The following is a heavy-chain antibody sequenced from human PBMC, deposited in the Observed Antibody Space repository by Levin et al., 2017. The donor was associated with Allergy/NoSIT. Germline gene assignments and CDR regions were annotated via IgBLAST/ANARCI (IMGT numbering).Heavy chain of an antibody. V-gene: IGHV4-39*01. Sequence: QSQTLSLPCTVSGGSISSSSYYWGWIRQPPGKGLEWIGSIYYSGSTYYNPSLKSRVTISVDTSKNQFSLKLSSVTAADTAVYYCARRGDCSSTSCYLDYWGQGTLVTVSS. CDR2: IYYSGST. J-gene: IGHJ4*02. D-gene: IGHD2-2*01. CDR3: ARRGDCSSTSCYLDY. CDR1: GGSISSSSYY.